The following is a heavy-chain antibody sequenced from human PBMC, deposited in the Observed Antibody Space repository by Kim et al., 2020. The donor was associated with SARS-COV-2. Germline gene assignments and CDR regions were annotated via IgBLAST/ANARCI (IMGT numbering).Heavy chain of an antibody. D-gene: IGHD2-21*01. J-gene: IGHJ6*03. CDR1: GYTFTSYD. CDR3: ARGHLKSIVVVIAPRPYYYMDV. CDR2: INPNSGNT. V-gene: IGHV1-8*01. Sequence: ASVKVSCKASGYTFTSYDINWVRQATGQGLEWMGWINPNSGNTGYAQKFQGRVTMTRNTSISTAYMELSSLRSEDTAVYYCARGHLKSIVVVIAPRPYYYMDVWGKGTTVTVSS.